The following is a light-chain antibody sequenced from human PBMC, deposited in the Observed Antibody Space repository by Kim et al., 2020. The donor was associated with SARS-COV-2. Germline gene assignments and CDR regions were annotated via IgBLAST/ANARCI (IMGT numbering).Light chain of an antibody. CDR3: KQSYSTPYT. CDR1: QSISGY. CDR2: VAY. V-gene: IGKV1-39*01. Sequence: DIQMTQSPSSLSASVGDRVTITCRASQSISGYLNWYQQKRGKAPKLLIHVAYSLQSGVPSRFSGGGSGTDFTLTISSLQPEDFATYYCKQSYSTPYTLGQGTKLEI. J-gene: IGKJ2*01.